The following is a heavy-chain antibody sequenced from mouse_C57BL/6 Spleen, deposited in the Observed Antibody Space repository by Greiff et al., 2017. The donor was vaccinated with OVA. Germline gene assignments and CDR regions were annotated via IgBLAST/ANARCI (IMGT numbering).Heavy chain of an antibody. Sequence: QVQLQHPGAELVMPGASVKLSCKASGYTFTSYWMHWVKQRPGQGLEWIGEIDPSDSYNNYNQKFKGKSTLTVDKSSSTAYMQLSSLTYEDSAVYYCARGVTTVVSFDYWGQGTTLTVSS. V-gene: IGHV1-69*01. D-gene: IGHD1-1*01. CDR3: ARGVTTVVSFDY. CDR1: GYTFTSYW. J-gene: IGHJ2*01. CDR2: IDPSDSYN.